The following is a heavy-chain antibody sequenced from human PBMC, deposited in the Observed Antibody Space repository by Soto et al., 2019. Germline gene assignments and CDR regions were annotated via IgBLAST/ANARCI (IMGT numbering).Heavy chain of an antibody. CDR2: SRDKGNSYST. CDR1: GFTFSDYY. Sequence: EVQLVESGGGLVKPGGSLRLSCAGSGFTFSDYYIDWVRQAPGKGLEWVGRSRDKGNSYSTDYAASVKGRFTVSRDASKNSLYLQMNSLKTEDMALYYCTRSIVGTTSSDYWGQGTLVTVSS. CDR3: TRSIVGTTSSDY. V-gene: IGHV3-72*01. J-gene: IGHJ4*02. D-gene: IGHD1-26*01.